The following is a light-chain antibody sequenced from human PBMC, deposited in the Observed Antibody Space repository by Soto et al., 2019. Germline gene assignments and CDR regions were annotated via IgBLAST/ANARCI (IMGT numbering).Light chain of an antibody. V-gene: IGLV1-40*01. CDR3: QSYDSSLSGCV. CDR1: SSNIGSNYD. CDR2: VNS. Sequence: QSVLTQPPSVSGAPGHRVTFSCTGSSSNIGSNYDVHWYQQLPGTAPKLLIYVNSNRPSGVPDRFSGSKSGTSASLAITGHQAEDEADYYGQSYDSSLSGCVFGTGTKVTVL. J-gene: IGLJ1*01.